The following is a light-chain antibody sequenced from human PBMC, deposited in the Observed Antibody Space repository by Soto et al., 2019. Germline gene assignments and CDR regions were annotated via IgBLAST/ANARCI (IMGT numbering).Light chain of an antibody. CDR3: QYYGGYYGSSPRYT. J-gene: IGKJ2*01. CDR1: QNVSSNY. Sequence: EIVLTQSPGTLSLSPGERATLSCRASQNVSSNYLAWYQQRPGQAPRLLMYGAFISATGIPDRISGSGSGTDFTVTISRLEPEDFAVYYCQYYGGYYGSSPRYTFGQGTKLDIK. V-gene: IGKV3-20*01. CDR2: GAF.